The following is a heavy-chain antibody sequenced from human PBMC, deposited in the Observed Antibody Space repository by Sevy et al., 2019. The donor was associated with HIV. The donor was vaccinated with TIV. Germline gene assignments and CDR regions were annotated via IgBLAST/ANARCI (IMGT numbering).Heavy chain of an antibody. Sequence: GGSLRLSCAASGFTFSSYEVTWVRQAPGKGLEWISSISSSGTTIYYGDSVEGRFTISRDNPKNSLYLQMNSLRAEDTAVYYCARKGGAYHIGFDPWGQGTLVTVSS. J-gene: IGHJ5*02. CDR2: ISSSGTTI. D-gene: IGHD2-21*01. CDR3: ARKGGAYHIGFDP. CDR1: GFTFSSYE. V-gene: IGHV3-48*03.